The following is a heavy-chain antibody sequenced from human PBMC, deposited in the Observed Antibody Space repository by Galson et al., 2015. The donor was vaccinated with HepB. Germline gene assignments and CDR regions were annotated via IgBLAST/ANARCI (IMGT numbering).Heavy chain of an antibody. V-gene: IGHV3-33*08. CDR1: GFTFSSYG. CDR3: ARAPYYYGSGSYFSPTIEYYFDY. CDR2: IWYDGSNK. Sequence: SLRLSCAASGFTFSSYGMHWVRQAPGKGLEWVAVIWYDGSNKYYADSVKGRFTISRDNSKNTLYLQMNSLRAEDTAVYYCARAPYYYGSGSYFSPTIEYYFDYWGQGTLVTVSS. D-gene: IGHD3-10*01. J-gene: IGHJ4*02.